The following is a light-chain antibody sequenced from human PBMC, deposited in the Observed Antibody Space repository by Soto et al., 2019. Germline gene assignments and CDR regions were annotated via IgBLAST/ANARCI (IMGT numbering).Light chain of an antibody. CDR3: QTWGTGTPVV. V-gene: IGLV4-69*01. Sequence: QSVLTQSPSASASLGASVKLTCTLSSGHSSYAIAWHQQQPEKGPRYLMKLNSDGSHSTGDGIPDRFSGSSSGAERYLTISSLQSEDEADYYCQTWGTGTPVVFGGGTKLTVL. CDR2: LNSDGSH. CDR1: SGHSSYA. J-gene: IGLJ2*01.